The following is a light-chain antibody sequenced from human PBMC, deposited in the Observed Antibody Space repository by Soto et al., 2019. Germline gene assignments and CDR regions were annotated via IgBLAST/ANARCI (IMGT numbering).Light chain of an antibody. CDR2: DAS. CDR1: QSVSSY. Sequence: EIVLTQSLPTLSLSPREGACLXTTTSQSVSSYLAWYQQKPGQAPRLLIYDASNRATGIPARFSGSGSGTDFTLTISRLEPEDFAVYYCQQYGSSLWTFGQGTKVDIK. CDR3: QQYGSSLWT. V-gene: IGKV3-20*01. J-gene: IGKJ1*01.